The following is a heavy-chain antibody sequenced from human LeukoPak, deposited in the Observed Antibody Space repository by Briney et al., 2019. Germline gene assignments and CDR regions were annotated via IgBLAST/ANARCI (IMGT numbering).Heavy chain of an antibody. CDR1: GVSFSKAW. J-gene: IGHJ4*02. CDR2: IKSVTDGGTT. V-gene: IGHV3-15*01. CDR3: TWPGRTFDY. D-gene: IGHD3/OR15-3a*01. Sequence: GGSLSLSCDGSGVSFSKAWMSWARQAPGKGLEWVGRIKSVTDGGTTDYAAPVKGRFTITRDDSNNILHLQMSSLKTEDTAVYYCTWPGRTFDYWGQGTLVTVS.